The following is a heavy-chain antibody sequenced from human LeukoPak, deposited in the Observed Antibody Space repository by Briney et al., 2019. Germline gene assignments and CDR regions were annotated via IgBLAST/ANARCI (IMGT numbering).Heavy chain of an antibody. CDR2: MNGDGSVK. CDR3: ATYTHWVAGDV. CDR1: GFIFSKSW. Sequence: PGGSLRLSCAASGFIFSKSWMSWVRQAPGEGLEWVANMNGDGSVKDYVDSVKGRFTISRDNARQSLYLQMSDLRAEDTAVYYCATYTHWVAGDVWGQGTTVTVSS. D-gene: IGHD3-16*01. V-gene: IGHV3-7*01. J-gene: IGHJ6*02.